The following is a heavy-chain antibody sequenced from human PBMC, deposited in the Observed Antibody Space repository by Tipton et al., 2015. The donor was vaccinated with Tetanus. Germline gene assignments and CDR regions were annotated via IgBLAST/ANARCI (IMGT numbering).Heavy chain of an antibody. D-gene: IGHD4-17*01. V-gene: IGHV4-31*02. J-gene: IGHJ6*02. Sequence: TLSLTCTVSGGSISSGGYYWSWIRQHPGKGLEWIGYIYYSGSANYNPSLKTRVTISVDTSKNQFSLKLSSVTAADTAVYYCARDRGLTTGGGIGMDVWGQGTTVTVSS. CDR1: GGSISSGGYY. CDR2: IYYSGSA. CDR3: ARDRGLTTGGGIGMDV.